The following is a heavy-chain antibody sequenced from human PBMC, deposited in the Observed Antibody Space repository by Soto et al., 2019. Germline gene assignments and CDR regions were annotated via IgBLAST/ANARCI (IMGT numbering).Heavy chain of an antibody. V-gene: IGHV3-23*01. CDR2: INNAGGGI. J-gene: IGHJ4*02. Sequence: GGSLRLSCAASGFTFSSFAMSWVRQAPGKELERVSAINNAGGGIFYSDSVKGRFTISRDNSKNTLYLQMNSLRADDTAVSYSVRYYYDIVTYPFDYWGQATLVSVSS. D-gene: IGHD3-9*01. CDR3: VRYYYDIVTYPFDY. CDR1: GFTFSSFA.